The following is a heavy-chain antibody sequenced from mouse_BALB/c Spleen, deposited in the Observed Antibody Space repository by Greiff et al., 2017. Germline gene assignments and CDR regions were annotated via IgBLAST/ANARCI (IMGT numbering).Heavy chain of an antibody. V-gene: IGHV14-3*02. Sequence: EVQLQQSGAELVKPGASVKLSCTASGFNIKDTYMHWVKQRPEQGLEWIGRIDPANGTTKYDPQLQGKATITADTSSNTAYQQLSSLTSEDTGVYSCALIYYYGRGFDYWGQGTLVTVSA. CDR1: GFNIKDTY. CDR2: IDPANGTT. J-gene: IGHJ3*01. D-gene: IGHD1-1*01. CDR3: ALIYYYGRGFDY.